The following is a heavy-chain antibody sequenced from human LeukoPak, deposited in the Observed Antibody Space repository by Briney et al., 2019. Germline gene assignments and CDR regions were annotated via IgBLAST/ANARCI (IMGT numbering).Heavy chain of an antibody. Sequence: PSETLSLTCTVSGGSISSSSYYWGWIRQPPGKGLEWIGSIYYSGSTYYNPSLKSRVTISVDTSKNQFSLKLSSVTAADTAVYYCARDSLQHCSGGSCPLPDYWGQGTLVTVSS. CDR1: GGSISSSSYY. V-gene: IGHV4-39*07. CDR2: IYYSGST. D-gene: IGHD2-15*01. J-gene: IGHJ4*02. CDR3: ARDSLQHCSGGSCPLPDY.